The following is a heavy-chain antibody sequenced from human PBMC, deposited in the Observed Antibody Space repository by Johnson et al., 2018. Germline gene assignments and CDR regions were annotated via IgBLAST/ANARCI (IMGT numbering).Heavy chain of an antibody. J-gene: IGHJ6*02. CDR1: GFTFDDYA. V-gene: IGHV3-9*01. D-gene: IGHD4-17*01. CDR3: AKDIRDGDYSWYYGMDG. Sequence: VQLVQSGGALVQPGRSLRLSCAASGFTFDDYATHWVRQAPGKGLEWVSVISWNSGTIGYADSVKGRFTISRDNAKNSLYLQMNSLGAEDTALYDCAKDIRDGDYSWYYGMDGWGQGTTVTVSS. CDR2: ISWNSGTI.